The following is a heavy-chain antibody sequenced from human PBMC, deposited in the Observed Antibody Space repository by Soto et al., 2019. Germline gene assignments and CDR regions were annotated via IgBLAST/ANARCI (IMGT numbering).Heavy chain of an antibody. Sequence: AVKVSCKASGGTFSSHAISWVRQAPGQGLEWMGGIIPFFKATNYAQKLQGRVTITADDSTSPAYMDLYSLRSEDTAVYYCARGGYYASSGYFPPFDYWGQGTLVTVSS. CDR2: IIPFFKAT. J-gene: IGHJ4*02. CDR3: ARGGYYASSGYFPPFDY. CDR1: GGTFSSHA. V-gene: IGHV1-69*13. D-gene: IGHD3-22*01.